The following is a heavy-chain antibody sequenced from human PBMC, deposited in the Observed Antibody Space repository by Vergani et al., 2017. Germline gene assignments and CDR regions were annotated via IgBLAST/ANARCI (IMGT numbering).Heavy chain of an antibody. V-gene: IGHV5-51*01. CDR1: GYSFTSYW. Sequence: EVQLVQSGAEVKKPGESLKISCKGSGYSFTSYWIGWVRQMPGKGLEWMGIIYPGDSDTRYSPSFQGQVTISPDKSISTAYLQWSSLKASDTAMYYCAIHPPSIYCSGGSCYARPTYYYYMDVWGKGTTVTVSS. J-gene: IGHJ6*03. D-gene: IGHD2-15*01. CDR2: IYPGDSDT. CDR3: AIHPPSIYCSGGSCYARPTYYYYMDV.